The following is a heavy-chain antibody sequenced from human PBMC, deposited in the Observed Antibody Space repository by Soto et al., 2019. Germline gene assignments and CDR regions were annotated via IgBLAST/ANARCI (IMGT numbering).Heavy chain of an antibody. J-gene: IGHJ4*02. Sequence: GASLKVSCKSSGYTFTSYDMHWVRQAPGQGLEWMGWISASNGNIYYGQKFQGRVTMTTDSFTSTAYMELSSLTSDDTAVYYCARALPYSSSGDSWGRGTLVTVSS. V-gene: IGHV1-18*04. CDR2: ISASNGNI. D-gene: IGHD6-13*01. CDR1: GYTFTSYD. CDR3: ARALPYSSSGDS.